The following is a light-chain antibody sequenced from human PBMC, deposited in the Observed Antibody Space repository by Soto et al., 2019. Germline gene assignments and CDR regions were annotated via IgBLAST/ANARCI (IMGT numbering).Light chain of an antibody. CDR3: QQYGSSST. J-gene: IGKJ5*01. Sequence: GITQSAGTLSLSPGERATLSCRASQSVSSSYLAWYQQKPGQAPRLLIYGASSRATGIPDRFSGSGSGTDFTLTISRLEPEDFAVYYCQQYGSSSTFGQGTRLEIK. CDR1: QSVSSSY. CDR2: GAS. V-gene: IGKV3-20*01.